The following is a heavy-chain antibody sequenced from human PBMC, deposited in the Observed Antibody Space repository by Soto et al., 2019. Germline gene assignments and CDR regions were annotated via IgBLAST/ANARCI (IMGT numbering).Heavy chain of an antibody. Sequence: GGSLRLSCAASGFTFSTFGMHWVCQAQGKGLEWVAVIAYDGDKKYYANSVKGRFIISIDNSRNTAHLDMNTLRPEDTAVYYCAKDLEAYAWNLEGWFAPWGQGTQVTVSS. CDR1: GFTFSTFG. CDR3: AKDLEAYAWNLEGWFAP. J-gene: IGHJ5*02. D-gene: IGHD1-1*01. V-gene: IGHV3-30*18. CDR2: IAYDGDKK.